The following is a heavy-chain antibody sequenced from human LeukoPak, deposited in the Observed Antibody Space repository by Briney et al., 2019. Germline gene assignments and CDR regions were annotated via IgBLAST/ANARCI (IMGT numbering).Heavy chain of an antibody. V-gene: IGHV4-4*02. J-gene: IGHJ4*02. D-gene: IGHD3-22*01. CDR1: GVSISSSNW. CDR3: AREGIYDSSGYYYFDY. CDR2: IYHSGST. Sequence: PSGTLSLTCAVSGVSISSSNWWSWVRQPPGKGLEWIGEIYHSGSTNYNPSLKSRVTISVDKSKNQFSLKLSSVTAADTAVYYCAREGIYDSSGYYYFDYWGQGTLVTVSS.